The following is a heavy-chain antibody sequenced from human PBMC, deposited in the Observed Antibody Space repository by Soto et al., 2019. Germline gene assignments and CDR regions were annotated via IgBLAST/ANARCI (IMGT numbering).Heavy chain of an antibody. CDR2: IIPIFGTA. Sequence: SVKVSCKASGGTFSSYAISWVRQAPGQGLEWMGGIIPIFGTANYAQKFQGRVTITADESTSTAYMELSSLRSEDTAVYYCGRGWSGEYYYGMDVWGQGTTVTVSS. CDR1: GGTFSSYA. V-gene: IGHV1-69*13. J-gene: IGHJ6*02. D-gene: IGHD3-3*01. CDR3: GRGWSGEYYYGMDV.